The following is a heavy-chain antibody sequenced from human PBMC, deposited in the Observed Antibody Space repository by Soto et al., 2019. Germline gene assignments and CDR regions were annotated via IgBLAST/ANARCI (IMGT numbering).Heavy chain of an antibody. Sequence: GESLKISCKGSGYSFTSYWIGWVRQMPGKGLEWMGIIYPGDSDTRYSPSFQGQVTISADKSIGTAYLQWSSLKASDTAMYYCARQEMATIPAFDIWGQGTMVTVS. CDR2: IYPGDSDT. V-gene: IGHV5-51*01. CDR1: GYSFTSYW. CDR3: ARQEMATIPAFDI. J-gene: IGHJ3*02. D-gene: IGHD5-12*01.